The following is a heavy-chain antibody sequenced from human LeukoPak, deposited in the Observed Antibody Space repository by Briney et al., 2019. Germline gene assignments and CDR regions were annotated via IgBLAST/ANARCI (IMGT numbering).Heavy chain of an antibody. D-gene: IGHD3-10*01. V-gene: IGHV4-34*01. CDR2: INDSGTT. CDR3: ARLPLGAFGEVLNFDS. J-gene: IGHJ4*02. Sequence: SETLSLTCDISRGFFSGYYWGWIRQPPGKGLEWIGDINDSGTTKYNPTLKSRVTISVDTSKNQFSLKVKSVTAADTAVYYCARLPLGAFGEVLNFDSWGQGILVTVSP. CDR1: RGFFSGYY.